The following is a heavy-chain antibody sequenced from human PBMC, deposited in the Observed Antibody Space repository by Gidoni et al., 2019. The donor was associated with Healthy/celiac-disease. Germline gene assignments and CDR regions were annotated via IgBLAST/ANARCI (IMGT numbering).Heavy chain of an antibody. CDR3: ARGAYEAPDIVGALGGAFDI. J-gene: IGHJ3*02. CDR2: IIPIFGTA. CDR1: GGTFSSYA. Sequence: QVQLVQSGAEVKKPGSSVKVSCKASGGTFSSYAIRWVRQAPGQGLEWMGGIIPIFGTANYAQKFQGRVTITADESTSTAYMELSSLRSEDTAVYYCARGAYEAPDIVGALGGAFDIWGQGTMVTVSS. D-gene: IGHD1-26*01. V-gene: IGHV1-69*01.